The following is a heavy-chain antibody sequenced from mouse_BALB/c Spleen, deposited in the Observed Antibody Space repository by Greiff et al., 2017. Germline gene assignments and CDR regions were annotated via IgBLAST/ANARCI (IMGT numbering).Heavy chain of an antibody. CDR1: GFTFSDYY. V-gene: IGHV5-9-1*01. Sequence: EVMLVESGGGLVKPGGSLKLSCAASGFTFSDYYMYWVRQTPEKRLEWVATISSGGSYTYYPDSVKGRFTISRDNAKNTLYLQMSSLRSEDTAMYYCARPPRGYAMDYWGQGTSVTVSS. CDR2: ISSGGSYT. CDR3: ARPPRGYAMDY. J-gene: IGHJ4*01.